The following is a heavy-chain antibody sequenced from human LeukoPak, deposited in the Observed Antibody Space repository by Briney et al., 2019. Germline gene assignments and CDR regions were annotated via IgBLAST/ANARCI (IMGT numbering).Heavy chain of an antibody. CDR3: ARDQYSTMVRGVIPHDAFDI. CDR2: MSFDGSHK. J-gene: IGHJ3*02. Sequence: RGMSLRLSCADSAFTFSRYAMHWVRQAPEKRLEWVAVMSFDGSHKYYADSVKGRFTISRDNSKNTLYLQMNSLRAEDTAVYYCARDQYSTMVRGVIPHDAFDIWGQGTMVTVSS. D-gene: IGHD3-10*01. CDR1: AFTFSRYA. V-gene: IGHV3-30*04.